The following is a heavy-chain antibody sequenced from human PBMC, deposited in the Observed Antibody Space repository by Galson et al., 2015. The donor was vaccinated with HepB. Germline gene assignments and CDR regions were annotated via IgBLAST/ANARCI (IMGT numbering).Heavy chain of an antibody. V-gene: IGHV1-69*13. D-gene: IGHD2-15*01. CDR3: ARDKRYCSGGSCYYYYGMDV. Sequence: SVKVSCKASGGTFSSYAISWVRQAPGQGLEWMGGIIPIFGTANYAQKFQGRVTITADESTSTAYMELSSLRSEDTAVYYCARDKRYCSGGSCYYYYGMDVWGQGTTVTVSS. CDR1: GGTFSSYA. J-gene: IGHJ6*02. CDR2: IIPIFGTA.